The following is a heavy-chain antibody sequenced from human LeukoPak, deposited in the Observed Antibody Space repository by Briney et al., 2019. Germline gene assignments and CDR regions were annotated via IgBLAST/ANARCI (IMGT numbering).Heavy chain of an antibody. Sequence: PGGSLRLSCAASGFSFSDYGIHWVRQAPGKGLEWVAVISYDGSNKYYADSVKGRFTISRDNSKNTLYLQMNSLRAEDTAVYYCAKDQSMDVWGQGTTVTVSS. CDR3: AKDQSMDV. CDR2: ISYDGSNK. J-gene: IGHJ6*02. CDR1: GFSFSDYG. V-gene: IGHV3-30*18.